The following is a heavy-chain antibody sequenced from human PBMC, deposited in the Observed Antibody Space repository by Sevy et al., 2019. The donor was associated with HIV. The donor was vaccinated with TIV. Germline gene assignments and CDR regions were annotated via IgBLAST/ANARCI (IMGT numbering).Heavy chain of an antibody. Sequence: SETLSLTCTVSGGSISSSSYYWGWIRQPPGKGLEWIGSIYYSGSPYYNPSLKSRVTISVDTSKNQFSLKLSSVTAADTAVYYCARHNHQLSGYYYGMDVWGQGTTVTVSS. CDR1: GGSISSSSYY. CDR2: IYYSGSP. D-gene: IGHD2-2*01. J-gene: IGHJ6*02. V-gene: IGHV4-39*01. CDR3: ARHNHQLSGYYYGMDV.